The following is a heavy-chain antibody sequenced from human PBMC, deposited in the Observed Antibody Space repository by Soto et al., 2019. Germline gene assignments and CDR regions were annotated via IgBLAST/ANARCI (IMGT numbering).Heavy chain of an antibody. D-gene: IGHD3-22*01. V-gene: IGHV4-59*01. Sequence: SETLSLTCTVSGGSISSYYWSWIRQPPGKGLEWIGYIYYSGSTNYNPSLKSRVTISVDTSKNQFSLKLSSVTAADTAVYYCAREAWAENYYDSNYFDYWGQGTLVTVSS. CDR1: GGSISSYY. CDR2: IYYSGST. J-gene: IGHJ4*02. CDR3: AREAWAENYYDSNYFDY.